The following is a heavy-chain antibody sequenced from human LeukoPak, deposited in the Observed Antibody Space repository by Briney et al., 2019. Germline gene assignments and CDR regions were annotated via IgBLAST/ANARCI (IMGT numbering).Heavy chain of an antibody. CDR3: AREDFRVSYYDLDY. D-gene: IGHD1-26*01. V-gene: IGHV1-18*01. CDR1: GYTFTSYG. Sequence: ASVTVSCKASGYTFTSYGISWVRQAPGQGLEWMGWISAYNGNTNYAQKLQGRVTMTTDTSTSTAYMELRSLRSDDTAVYYCAREDFRVSYYDLDYWGQGTLVTVSS. J-gene: IGHJ4*02. CDR2: ISAYNGNT.